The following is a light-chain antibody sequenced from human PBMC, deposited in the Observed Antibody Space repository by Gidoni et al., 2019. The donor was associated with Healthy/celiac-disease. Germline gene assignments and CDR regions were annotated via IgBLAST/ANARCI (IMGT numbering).Light chain of an antibody. Sequence: DIQRTQSPSSLSASVGDRVTITCRASQSISSYLNWYQQKPGKAPKLLIYAASSLQSGVPSRFRGSASGTDFTLTLSSLQPEDFATYYCQQSYSTRPLTFGGGTKVEIK. V-gene: IGKV1-39*01. CDR3: QQSYSTRPLT. CDR2: AAS. CDR1: QSISSY. J-gene: IGKJ4*01.